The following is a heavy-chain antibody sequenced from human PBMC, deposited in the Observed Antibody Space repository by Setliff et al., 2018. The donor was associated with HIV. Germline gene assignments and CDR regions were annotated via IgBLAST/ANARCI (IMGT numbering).Heavy chain of an antibody. CDR1: GDSISNYY. CDR2: IYNSAST. J-gene: IGHJ4*02. V-gene: IGHV4-59*08. Sequence: SETLSLTCTVSGDSISNYYWSWIRQPPGRGLEWIGYIYNSASTNYNPSLKSRVTISVDTSKKQFSLKLNSVTAADTVVYYCARHVRYSGSGSYSFDYWGQGTLVTVSS. D-gene: IGHD3-10*01. CDR3: ARHVRYSGSGSYSFDY.